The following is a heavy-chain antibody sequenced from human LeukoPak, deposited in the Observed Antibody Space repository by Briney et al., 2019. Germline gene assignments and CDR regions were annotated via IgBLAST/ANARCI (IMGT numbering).Heavy chain of an antibody. CDR1: GFTFSSYG. J-gene: IGHJ4*02. Sequence: GGSLRLSCAASGFTFSSYGMHWVRQAPGKGLEWVAVISYDGSNRYYADSVKGRFTISRDNSKNTLYLQMNSLRAEDTAVYYCAKDYCSGGSCYPYYFDYWGQGTLVTVSS. V-gene: IGHV3-30*18. CDR3: AKDYCSGGSCYPYYFDY. D-gene: IGHD2-15*01. CDR2: ISYDGSNR.